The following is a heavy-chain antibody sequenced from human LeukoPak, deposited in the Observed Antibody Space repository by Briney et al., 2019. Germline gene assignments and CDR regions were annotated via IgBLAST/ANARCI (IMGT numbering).Heavy chain of an antibody. Sequence: GGSLRLSCAASGFTFSSYSMNWVRQAPGKGLEWVSYISSSSSTIYYADSVKGRFTISRDNSKNTLYLQMNSLRAEDTAVYHCAKVRYQLLPQDMDVWGKGTTVTVSS. V-gene: IGHV3-48*01. CDR3: AKVRYQLLPQDMDV. CDR1: GFTFSSYS. J-gene: IGHJ6*03. CDR2: ISSSSSTI. D-gene: IGHD2-2*01.